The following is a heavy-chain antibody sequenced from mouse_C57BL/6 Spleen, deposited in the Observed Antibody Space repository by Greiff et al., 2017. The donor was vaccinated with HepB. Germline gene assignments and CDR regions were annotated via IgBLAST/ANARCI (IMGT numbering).Heavy chain of an antibody. CDR3: ARGAFYGSSFYWYFDV. J-gene: IGHJ1*03. CDR1: FTSYW. D-gene: IGHD1-1*01. Sequence: FTSYWMQWVKQRPGQGLEWIGEIDPSDSYTNYNQKFKGKATLTVDTSSSTAYMQLSSLTSEDSAVYYCARGAFYGSSFYWYFDVWGTGTTVTVSS. V-gene: IGHV1-50*01. CDR2: IDPSDSYT.